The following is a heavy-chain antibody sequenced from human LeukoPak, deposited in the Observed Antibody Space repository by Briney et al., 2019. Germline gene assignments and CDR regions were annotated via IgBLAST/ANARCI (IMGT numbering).Heavy chain of an antibody. Sequence: PSETLSLTCTVSGGSISSYYWSWIRQPPGKGLEWIGYIYYSGSTNYNPSLKSRVTISVDTSKNQFSLKLNSVTAADTAVYYCARVKWDTAMDNWGQGTLVTVSS. CDR3: ARVKWDTAMDN. J-gene: IGHJ4*02. D-gene: IGHD5-18*01. V-gene: IGHV4-59*08. CDR2: IYYSGST. CDR1: GGSISSYY.